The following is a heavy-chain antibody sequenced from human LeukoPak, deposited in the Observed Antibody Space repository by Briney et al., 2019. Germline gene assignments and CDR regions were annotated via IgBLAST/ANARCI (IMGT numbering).Heavy chain of an antibody. CDR3: ARARIAAPLLDY. CDR1: GFTFSSNS. V-gene: IGHV3-48*04. Sequence: GGSLRLSCAAFGFTFSSNSMNWVRQTPGKGLEWVSYISDHGKSRNYVDPVKGRFTISRDNAKNSLYLQMNSLRVEDTAVYFCARARIAAPLLDYWGQGTLVTVSS. D-gene: IGHD6-13*01. J-gene: IGHJ4*02. CDR2: ISDHGKSR.